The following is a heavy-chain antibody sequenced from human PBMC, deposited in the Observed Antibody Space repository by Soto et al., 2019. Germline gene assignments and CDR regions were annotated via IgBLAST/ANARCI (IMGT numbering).Heavy chain of an antibody. D-gene: IGHD2-15*01. CDR1: GGSISSSSYY. Sequence: SETLSLTCTVSGGSISSSSYYWGWIRQPPGKGLEWIGSIYYSGSTYYNPSLKSRVTISVDTSKNQFSLKLSSVTAADTAVYYCARRPIPRYCSGGSCPNYYFDYWGQGTLVTVSS. CDR3: ARRPIPRYCSGGSCPNYYFDY. V-gene: IGHV4-39*01. J-gene: IGHJ4*02. CDR2: IYYSGST.